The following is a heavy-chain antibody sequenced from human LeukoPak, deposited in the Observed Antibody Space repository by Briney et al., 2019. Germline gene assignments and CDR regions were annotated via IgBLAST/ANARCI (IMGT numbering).Heavy chain of an antibody. D-gene: IGHD5-18*01. Sequence: GGSLTLSCAASGFTLSSYDMSWVRQAPGKGLEWVSAIRGGGGDRFYAASVKGRFTISRDNSKNTLYLQMNSLRAEDTATYYCAKARGIQTFGYWGQGTLVTVSS. V-gene: IGHV3-23*01. J-gene: IGHJ4*02. CDR1: GFTLSSYD. CDR2: IRGGGGDR. CDR3: AKARGIQTFGY.